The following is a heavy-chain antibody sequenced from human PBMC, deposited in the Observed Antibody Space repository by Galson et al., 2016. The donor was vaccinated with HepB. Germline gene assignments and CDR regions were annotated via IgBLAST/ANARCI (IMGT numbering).Heavy chain of an antibody. Sequence: SLRLSCAASGFTFSSNWMHWVRQAPGKGLMWVSRITYDASGTSYADSVKGRFTISRDNAKNTLYLQMNSLRAEDTAVYYCTRGLGYCGGGSCHSLDYWGQGVLVTVSS. V-gene: IGHV3-74*01. J-gene: IGHJ4*02. CDR3: TRGLGYCGGGSCHSLDY. D-gene: IGHD2-15*01. CDR2: ITYDASGT. CDR1: GFTFSSNW.